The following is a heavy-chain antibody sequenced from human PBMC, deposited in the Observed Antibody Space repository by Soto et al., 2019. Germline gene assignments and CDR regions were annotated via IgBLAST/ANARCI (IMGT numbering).Heavy chain of an antibody. D-gene: IGHD5-12*01. CDR1: GDSFNDYY. V-gene: IGHV1-2*04. J-gene: IGHJ6*03. CDR3: ARESGGATATLDYYYFYMDV. Sequence: QVPLVQSGAEVRKPGASVTVSCRSSGDSFNDYYIHWVRQAPGQGLEWMGWMNPNSGVTKYAQKFQGWVSMTRDTSIRTVYMQLSRLRSDDTAVYYCARESGGATATLDYYYFYMDVWGTGTTVTVSS. CDR2: MNPNSGVT.